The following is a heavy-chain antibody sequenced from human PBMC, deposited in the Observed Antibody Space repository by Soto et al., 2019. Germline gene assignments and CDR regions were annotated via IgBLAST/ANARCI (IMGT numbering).Heavy chain of an antibody. D-gene: IGHD2-8*01. CDR1: GVTLSNVW. Sequence: GSLRLSCAVSGVTLSNVWMNWVRQAPGKGPDWVGRIKSKTDGGTVEYAAPVKDRFTISIHDSENTLYLQLNSLKSEDTAVYYCSHGYF. CDR2: IKSKTDGGTV. CDR3: SHGYF. V-gene: IGHV3-15*07. J-gene: IGHJ1*01.